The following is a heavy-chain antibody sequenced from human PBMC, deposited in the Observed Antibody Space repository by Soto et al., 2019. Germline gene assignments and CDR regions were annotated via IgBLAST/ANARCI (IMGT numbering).Heavy chain of an antibody. Sequence: SLRLSCAASGFTVSSNYMSLFLQAPGKGLEWVSVIYSGGSTYYADSVKGRFTISRDNSKNTLYLQMNSLRAEDTAVYYCARSDTAMAYYYGMEVWGQGTTVTVSS. CDR2: IYSGGST. CDR3: ARSDTAMAYYYGMEV. J-gene: IGHJ6*02. CDR1: GFTVSSNY. V-gene: IGHV3-66*01. D-gene: IGHD5-18*01.